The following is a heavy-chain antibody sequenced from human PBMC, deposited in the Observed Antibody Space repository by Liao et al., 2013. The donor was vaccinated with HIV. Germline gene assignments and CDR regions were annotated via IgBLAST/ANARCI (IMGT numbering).Heavy chain of an antibody. V-gene: IGHV4-61*02. CDR2: IYTSGST. Sequence: QVQLQESGPGLVKPSQTLSLTCTVSGGSISSGSYYWTWIRQPAGKGLEWIGRIYTSGSTNYNPSLKSRVTISVDTSKNQFSLKLSSVTAADTAVYYCARTNWGSFWGALFDYWGQGTLVTVSS. CDR1: GGSISSGSYY. D-gene: IGHD7-27*01. J-gene: IGHJ4*02. CDR3: ARTNWGSFWGALFDY.